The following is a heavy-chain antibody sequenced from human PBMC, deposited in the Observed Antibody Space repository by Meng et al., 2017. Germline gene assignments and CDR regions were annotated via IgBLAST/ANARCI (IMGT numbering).Heavy chain of an antibody. D-gene: IGHD2-21*01. CDR1: GYPFTAYY. CDR2: IIPNSGDT. V-gene: IGHV1-2*06. Sequence: ASVTVSCKPSGYPFTAYYIHWVRQAPGQGLEWMGHIIPNSGDTLYAPKFQGRVSMTADTSIGTAYVELSVLRSDDTAIYYCVRDENISLGKLFGDYWGQGTLVTVSS. J-gene: IGHJ4*02. CDR3: VRDENISLGKLFGDY.